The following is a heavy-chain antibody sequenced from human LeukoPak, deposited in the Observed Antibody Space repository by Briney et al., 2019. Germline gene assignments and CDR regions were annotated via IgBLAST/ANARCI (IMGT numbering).Heavy chain of an antibody. CDR1: GGSFSGYY. CDR2: INHSGST. CDR3: ARGGGGWLPFDY. J-gene: IGHJ4*02. V-gene: IGHV4-34*01. D-gene: IGHD5-24*01. Sequence: SETLSLTCAVYGGSFSGYYWSWIRQPPGKGLEWIGEINHSGSTNYNPSLKSRVTISVDTSKNQFSLKLSSVTAPDTAVYYCARGGGGWLPFDYWGQGTLVTVSS.